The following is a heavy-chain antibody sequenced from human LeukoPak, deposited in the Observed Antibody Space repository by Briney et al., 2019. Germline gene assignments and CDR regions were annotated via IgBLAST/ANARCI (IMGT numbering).Heavy chain of an antibody. Sequence: GGSLRLSCAASVFTFSSYSMNWVRQAPWKGLEWISSISSSSSYIYYADSVKGRFTISRDNAKNSLYLQMNSLRAEDTAVYYCARDRGVDWQYFDYWGQGTLVTVSS. CDR1: VFTFSSYS. CDR3: ARDRGVDWQYFDY. V-gene: IGHV3-21*01. D-gene: IGHD3-9*01. J-gene: IGHJ4*02. CDR2: ISSSSSYI.